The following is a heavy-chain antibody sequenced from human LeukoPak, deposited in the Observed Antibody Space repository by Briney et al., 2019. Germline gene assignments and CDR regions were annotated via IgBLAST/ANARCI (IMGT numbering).Heavy chain of an antibody. V-gene: IGHV3-66*01. CDR1: GFTFSSNY. D-gene: IGHD3-16*01. CDR3: ARESEGIMITS. Sequence: GGSLRLSCAASGFTFSSNYMSWVRQAPGKGLEGVAVIYSGGSTYYADSVKGRFTISRDNSKNTLYLQMNSLRDEDTAVYYCARESEGIMITSWGQGNLVTVSS. J-gene: IGHJ5*02. CDR2: IYSGGST.